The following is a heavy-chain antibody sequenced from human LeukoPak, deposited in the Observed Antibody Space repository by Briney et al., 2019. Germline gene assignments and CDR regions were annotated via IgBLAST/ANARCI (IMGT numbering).Heavy chain of an antibody. CDR3: ARDLLNEGNHPDY. J-gene: IGHJ4*02. V-gene: IGHV4-30-4*01. Sequence: SQTLSLTCTVSGGSISSGDYYWSWIRQPPGKGLKWIGYIYYSGSTYYNPSLKSRVTISVDTSKNQFSLKLSSVTAADTAVYYCARDLLNEGNHPDYWGQGTLVTVSS. D-gene: IGHD4-23*01. CDR1: GGSISSGDYY. CDR2: IYYSGST.